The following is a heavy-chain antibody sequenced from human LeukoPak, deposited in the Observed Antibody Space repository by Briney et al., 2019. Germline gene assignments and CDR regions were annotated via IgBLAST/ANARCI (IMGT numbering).Heavy chain of an antibody. CDR3: ASGNYYGSGSYAFDI. D-gene: IGHD3-10*01. CDR1: GGSISSGGYY. J-gene: IGHJ3*02. CDR2: IYYSGST. Sequence: SQTLSLTCTVSGGSISSGGYYWSWIRQHPGKGLEWIGYIYYSGSTYYNPSLKSRVTISVDTSKNQFPLKLSSVTAADTAVYYCASGNYYGSGSYAFDIWGQGTMVTVSS. V-gene: IGHV4-31*03.